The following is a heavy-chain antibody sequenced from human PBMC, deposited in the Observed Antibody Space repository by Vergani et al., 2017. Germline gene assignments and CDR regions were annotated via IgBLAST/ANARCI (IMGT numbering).Heavy chain of an antibody. CDR2: ISSSSSTI. Sequence: EVQLVESGGGLVQPGGSLRLSCAASGFTFSSYSMNWVRQAPGKGLEWVSYISSSSSTIYYADSVKGRFTISRDNAKNSLYLQMNSLRAEDTAVYYCARDLGRSSGPIPTDYWGQGTLVTVYS. J-gene: IGHJ4*02. D-gene: IGHD3-22*01. V-gene: IGHV3-48*01. CDR3: ARDLGRSSGPIPTDY. CDR1: GFTFSSYS.